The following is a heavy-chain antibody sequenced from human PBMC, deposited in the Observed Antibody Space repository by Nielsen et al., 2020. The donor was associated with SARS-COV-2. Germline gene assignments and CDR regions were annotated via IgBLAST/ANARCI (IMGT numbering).Heavy chain of an antibody. J-gene: IGHJ5*02. CDR3: ATRQRIPAAIFGWKYWFDP. CDR2: ISAYNGNT. Sequence: WVRQAPGQGLEWMGWISAYNGNTNYAQKLQGRVTMTRNTSISTAYMELSSLRSEDTAVYYCATRQRIPAAIFGWKYWFDPWGQGTLVTVSS. V-gene: IGHV1-18*01. D-gene: IGHD2-2*01.